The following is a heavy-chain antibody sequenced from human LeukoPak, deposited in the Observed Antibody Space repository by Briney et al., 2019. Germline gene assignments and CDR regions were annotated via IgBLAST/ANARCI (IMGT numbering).Heavy chain of an antibody. CDR2: IYYSGST. CDR3: ARGIAAAGSFKY. Sequence: PSETLSLTCTVSGGSISSSSYYWGWIRQPPGKGLEWIGSIYYSGSTYCNPSLKSRVTISVDTSKNQFSLKLSSVTAADTAVYYCARGIAAAGSFKYWGQGTLVTVSS. CDR1: GGSISSSSYY. D-gene: IGHD6-13*01. V-gene: IGHV4-39*01. J-gene: IGHJ4*02.